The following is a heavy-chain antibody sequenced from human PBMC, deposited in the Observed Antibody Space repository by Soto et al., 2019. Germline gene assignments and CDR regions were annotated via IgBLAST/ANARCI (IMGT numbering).Heavy chain of an antibody. CDR2: INAGNGNT. J-gene: IGHJ6*02. CDR1: GYTFTSYA. Sequence: QVQLVQSGAEEKKPGASVKVSCKASGYTFTSYAMHWVRQAPGQRLEWMGWINAGNGNTKYSQKFQGRVTITRDTSASTAYMELRSLRSEDTAVYYCASSATTADYYYGMDVWGQGTTVTVSS. CDR3: ASSATTADYYYGMDV. V-gene: IGHV1-3*05. D-gene: IGHD1-26*01.